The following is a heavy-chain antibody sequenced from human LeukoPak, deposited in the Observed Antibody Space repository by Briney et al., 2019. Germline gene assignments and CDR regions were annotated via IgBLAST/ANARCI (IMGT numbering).Heavy chain of an antibody. J-gene: IGHJ3*02. D-gene: IGHD3-22*01. V-gene: IGHV3-7*01. CDR1: GFNFNRDW. Sequence: GGSLRLSCAASGFNFNRDWMIWVRQAPGKGLEWFANIKQDGSPKYYVHSEKGRLTISRDNAKNSLYLQMNSLRAEDTAVYYCTRDESPSDSSGYYDAFDIWGQGTMVTVSS. CDR3: TRDESPSDSSGYYDAFDI. CDR2: IKQDGSPK.